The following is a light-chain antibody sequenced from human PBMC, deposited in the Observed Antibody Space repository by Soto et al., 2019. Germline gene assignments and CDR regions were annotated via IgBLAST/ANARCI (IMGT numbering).Light chain of an antibody. CDR3: CSYAGSSTYV. J-gene: IGLJ1*01. CDR1: SSDVGSYNL. CDR2: EVS. V-gene: IGLV2-23*02. Sequence: QSALTQPASVSGSPGQSITISCTGTSSDVGSYNLVSWYQQHPGKAPKLMIYEVSKRPSGVSNCFSGSKSGNTASLTISGLQAEDEADYYCCSYAGSSTYVFGTGTKLPVL.